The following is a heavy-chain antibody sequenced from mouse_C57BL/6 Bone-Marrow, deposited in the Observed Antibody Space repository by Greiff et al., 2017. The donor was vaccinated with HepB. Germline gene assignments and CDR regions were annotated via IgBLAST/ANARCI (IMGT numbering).Heavy chain of an antibody. J-gene: IGHJ2*01. Sequence: VQLQQSGAELARPGASVKLSCKASGYTFTSYGISWVKQRTGQGLEWIGEIYPRSGNTYYNEKFKGKATLTADKSSSKTYMGLRSLTSEDSAVYFCARDNDGYYSFFDYWGQGTTLTVSS. V-gene: IGHV1-81*01. CDR2: IYPRSGNT. CDR1: GYTFTSYG. CDR3: ARDNDGYYSFFDY. D-gene: IGHD2-3*01.